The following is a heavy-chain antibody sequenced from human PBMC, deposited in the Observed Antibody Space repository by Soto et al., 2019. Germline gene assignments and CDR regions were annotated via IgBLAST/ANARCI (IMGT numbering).Heavy chain of an antibody. J-gene: IGHJ3*01. V-gene: IGHV3-23*01. Sequence: GGSLRLSCAASGLTFSNYAMSWVRQAPGKGLEWVSGLSGSGESTYYANSVKGRFSMSRDNSKNTLFLQMNRLRADDTAVYFCAKSLVTPSDAFDLWGRGTLVTVSS. CDR2: LSGSGEST. CDR1: GLTFSNYA. CDR3: AKSLVTPSDAFDL. D-gene: IGHD2-21*02.